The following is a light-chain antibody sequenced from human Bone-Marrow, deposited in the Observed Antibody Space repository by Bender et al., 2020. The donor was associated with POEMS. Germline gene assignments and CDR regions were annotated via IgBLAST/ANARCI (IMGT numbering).Light chain of an antibody. CDR1: RLGSKR. J-gene: IGLJ2*01. Sequence: YVLTQPPSVSVAPGQTATIACGGDRLGSKRVHWHQQKPRQAPVAVLYADSKRPYGCPDRCSGSNSGKTATLTISRVVAGDEAGYYCPVWDSPSEHMIFGGGNKLTVL. CDR2: ADS. V-gene: IGLV3-21*02. CDR3: PVWDSPSEHMI.